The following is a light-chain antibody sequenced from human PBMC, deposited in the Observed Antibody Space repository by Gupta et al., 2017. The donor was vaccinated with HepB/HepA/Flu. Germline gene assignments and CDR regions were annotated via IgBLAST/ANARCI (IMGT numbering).Light chain of an antibody. CDR2: RAS. V-gene: IGKV3-20*01. J-gene: IGKJ1*01. CDR3: QQYDSSPTT. Sequence: IGLTHSPGTLPLYPGARATLSCRASHTITSNFLAGYQQKVGQPPRLLIYRASTRSSDIPDRFTGSGAATEFTLTINRLVPGDFGVYYCQQYDSSPTTFGQGTKVEI. CDR1: HTITSNF.